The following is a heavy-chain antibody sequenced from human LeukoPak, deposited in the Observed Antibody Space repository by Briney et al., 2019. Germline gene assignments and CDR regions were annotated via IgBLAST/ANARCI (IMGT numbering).Heavy chain of an antibody. CDR2: INPNSGGT. D-gene: IGHD2-15*01. CDR3: ARDLRYCSGGNCYQYGMGV. J-gene: IGHJ6*02. V-gene: IGHV1-2*02. CDR1: GYTFTGYY. Sequence: ASVKVSCKASGYTFTGYYMHWVRQAPGQGLEWMGWINPNSGGTNYAQKFQGRVTMTRDTSISTAYMELSRLRSDDTAVYYCARDLRYCSGGNCYQYGMGVWGQGTAVTVSS.